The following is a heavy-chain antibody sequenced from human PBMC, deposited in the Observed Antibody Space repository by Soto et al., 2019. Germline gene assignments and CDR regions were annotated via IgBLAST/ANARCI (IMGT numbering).Heavy chain of an antibody. D-gene: IGHD5-18*01. CDR3: ARDPLWGTAMVLWYFDL. Sequence: QVQLVESGGGVVQPGRSLRLSCAASGFTFSSYAMHWVRQAPGKGLEWVAVISYDGSNKYYAESVKGRFTISRDNSKNTLYLQMNSLRAEDTAVYYCARDPLWGTAMVLWYFDLWCRGTLVTVSS. J-gene: IGHJ2*01. CDR1: GFTFSSYA. V-gene: IGHV3-30-3*01. CDR2: ISYDGSNK.